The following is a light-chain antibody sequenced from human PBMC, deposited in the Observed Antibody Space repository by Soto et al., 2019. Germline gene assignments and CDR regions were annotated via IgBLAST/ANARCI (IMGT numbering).Light chain of an antibody. CDR2: GAS. J-gene: IGKJ4*02. CDR3: QQHNTRPHT. CDR1: QSVGSK. Sequence: TQSLAPLFVPQEARATLFCMTSQSVGSKLAWYQHKPGKAPRLLISGASSWDSGVPARFSGSGSETEFALTISSLQSDDFTVYFCQQHNTRPHTFGRGTKVDNK. V-gene: IGKV3-15*01.